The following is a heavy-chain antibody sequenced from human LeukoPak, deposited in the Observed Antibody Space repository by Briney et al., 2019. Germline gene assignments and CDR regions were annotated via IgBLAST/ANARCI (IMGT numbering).Heavy chain of an antibody. D-gene: IGHD3-10*01. Sequence: GGSLRLSCAASGFTFSSYSMNWVRQALGKGLEWVSSISSSSSYIYYADSAKGRFTISRDNAKNSLYLQMNSLRAEDTAVYYCARDYYGSGDLRNWGQGTLATVSS. CDR3: ARDYYGSGDLRN. CDR2: ISSSSSYI. V-gene: IGHV3-21*01. CDR1: GFTFSSYS. J-gene: IGHJ4*02.